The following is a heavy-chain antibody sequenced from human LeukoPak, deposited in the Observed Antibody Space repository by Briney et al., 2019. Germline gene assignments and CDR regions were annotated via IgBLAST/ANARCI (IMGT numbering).Heavy chain of an antibody. J-gene: IGHJ4*02. Sequence: GRSLRLSCAASGLTFSSYAMHWVRQAPGKGLEWVAVISYDGSNKYYADSVKGRFTISRDNSKNTLYLQMNSLRAEDTAVYYCARASQYYDILTGYSRVLDYWGQGTLVTVSS. CDR2: ISYDGSNK. D-gene: IGHD3-9*01. CDR3: ARASQYYDILTGYSRVLDY. V-gene: IGHV3-30*04. CDR1: GLTFSSYA.